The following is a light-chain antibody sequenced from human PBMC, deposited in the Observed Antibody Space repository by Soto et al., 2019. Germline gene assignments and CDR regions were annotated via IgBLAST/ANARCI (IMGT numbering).Light chain of an antibody. CDR3: QQYGSSWT. Sequence: EIVLTQSPGTRSLSPGERATLSCRASQSVSSIYLAWYQQKPGQAPRLLIYGASSRATGIPDRFSGSGSGTDFTLTISRLEPEDFAVYYCQQYGSSWTFGQGTKVEIK. CDR2: GAS. J-gene: IGKJ1*01. V-gene: IGKV3-20*01. CDR1: QSVSSIY.